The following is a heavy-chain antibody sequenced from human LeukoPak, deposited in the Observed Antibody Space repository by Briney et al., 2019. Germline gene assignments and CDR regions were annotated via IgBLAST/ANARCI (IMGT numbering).Heavy chain of an antibody. J-gene: IGHJ2*01. D-gene: IGHD4-23*01. Sequence: GGSLRLSCAVSGFTVSAHYMSWVRQAPGKGLEWVSIIYSNDGTYSADSVEDRFTISRDNSKNTLYLQMHSLRADDTAVYYCATSPGWQLRRYFDLWGRGTLVTVSS. CDR1: GFTVSAHY. CDR3: ATSPGWQLRRYFDL. CDR2: IYSNDGT. V-gene: IGHV3-53*01.